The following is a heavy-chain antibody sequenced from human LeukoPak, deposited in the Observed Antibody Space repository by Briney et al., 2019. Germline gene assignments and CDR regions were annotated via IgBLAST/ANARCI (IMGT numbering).Heavy chain of an antibody. CDR3: ALPTSSSTLDWYFDL. J-gene: IGHJ2*01. CDR2: IIPILGIA. CDR1: GGTFSSYA. V-gene: IGHV1-69*04. Sequence: ASVKVSCKASGGTFSSYAIIWVRQAPGQGLEWMGRIIPILGIANYAQKFQGRVTITADKSTSTAYMELSSLRSEDTAVYYCALPTSSSTLDWYFDLWGRGTLVTVSS. D-gene: IGHD6-6*01.